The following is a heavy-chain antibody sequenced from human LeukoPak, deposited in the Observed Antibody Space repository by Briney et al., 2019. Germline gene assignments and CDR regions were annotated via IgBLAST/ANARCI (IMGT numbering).Heavy chain of an antibody. V-gene: IGHV3-30*04. CDR2: ISLDGKNE. CDR1: GLSFTTKA. CDR3: AAHLGSGWHLDY. J-gene: IGHJ4*02. Sequence: PGRSLRLSCVASGLSFTTKAMHWVRQAPGEGLEWMSYISLDGKNESYADSVRGRITISRDNSRNTVYLQMNSLRPEDTAVYYCAAHLGSGWHLDYWGQGIRVTVSP. D-gene: IGHD6-19*01.